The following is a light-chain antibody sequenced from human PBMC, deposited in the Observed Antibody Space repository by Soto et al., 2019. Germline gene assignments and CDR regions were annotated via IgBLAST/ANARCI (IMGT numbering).Light chain of an antibody. CDR1: QSLYYSSDNRDF. V-gene: IGKV4-1*01. CDR3: HQYFSTPLT. J-gene: IGKJ1*01. Sequence: DIVLTQSPDSLAVSLGERATINCRSSQSLYYSSDNRDFLAWYQQKPGQPPKLLVSWASAREYGVPDRFSGGGSGSHFTLTISTLQAEDVAVYFCHQYFSTPLTFGQGTKVEI. CDR2: WAS.